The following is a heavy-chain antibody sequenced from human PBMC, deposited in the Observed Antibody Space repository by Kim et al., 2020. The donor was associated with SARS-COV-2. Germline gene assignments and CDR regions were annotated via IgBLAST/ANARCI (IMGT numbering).Heavy chain of an antibody. D-gene: IGHD3-16*01. J-gene: IGHJ4*02. CDR1: GFTFSSYA. CDR2: ISYDGSNK. Sequence: GGSLRLSCAASGFTFSSYAMHWVRQAPGKGLEWVAVISYDGSNKYYADSVKGRFTISRDNSKNTLYLQMNSLRAEDTAVYYCARASSPGDYVWGSYYYWGQGTLVTVSS. V-gene: IGHV3-30*04. CDR3: ARASSPGDYVWGSYYY.